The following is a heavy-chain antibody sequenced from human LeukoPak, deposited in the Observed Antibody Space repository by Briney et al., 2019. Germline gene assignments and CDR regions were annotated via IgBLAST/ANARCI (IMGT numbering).Heavy chain of an antibody. CDR2: IYYTGNT. CDR1: GGSFSGHY. V-gene: IGHV4-59*11. CDR3: ARGGFAHWVTAVGFDN. J-gene: IGHJ4*02. Sequence: SETLSLTCAVYGGSFSGHYWTWIRQPPGKGLEWIGYIYYTGNTDYNPSLKSRVTISVDTSKNQFSLKLRSVTAADTAVYYCARGGFAHWVTAVGFDNWGQGTLVTVSS. D-gene: IGHD2-21*02.